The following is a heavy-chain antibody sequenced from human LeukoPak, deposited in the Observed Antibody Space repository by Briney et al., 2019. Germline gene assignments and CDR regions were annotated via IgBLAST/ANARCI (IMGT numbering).Heavy chain of an antibody. CDR3: ARGGDYGYRDNWFDP. D-gene: IGHD5-18*01. CDR2: ISYDGSNK. Sequence: GGSLRLSCAASGFTFSSYAMHWVRQAPGKGLEWVAVISYDGSNKYYADSVKGRFTISRDNSKNTLYLQMNSLRAEDTAVYYCARGGDYGYRDNWFDPWGQGTLVTVSS. CDR1: GFTFSSYA. J-gene: IGHJ5*02. V-gene: IGHV3-30*01.